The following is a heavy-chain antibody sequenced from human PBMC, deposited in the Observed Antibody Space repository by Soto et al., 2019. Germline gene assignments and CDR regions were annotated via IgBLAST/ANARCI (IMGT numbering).Heavy chain of an antibody. V-gene: IGHV3-64*01. CDR1: GYTFRTYA. Sequence: GGSVRLSCADSGYTFRTYAMHWVRKAPGKGLEYVSVINSNGGSTFYANSVKGRFTISRDNSKNTLYLQMGNLRSDDTAVYYCARGQSGYFAPYWGQGTLVTVSS. D-gene: IGHD3-9*01. CDR3: ARGQSGYFAPY. J-gene: IGHJ4*02. CDR2: INSNGGST.